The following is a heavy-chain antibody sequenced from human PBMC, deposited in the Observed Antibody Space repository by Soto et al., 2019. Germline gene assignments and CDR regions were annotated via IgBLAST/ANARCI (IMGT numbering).Heavy chain of an antibody. V-gene: IGHV5-51*01. D-gene: IGHD3-3*01. CDR1: EYSFSNYW. Sequence: PGESLKISCKGSEYSFSNYWIAWVRQTPGKGLEWMGIIYPGDSDTRYSPSFQGQVTFSADKSISTAYLQWSSLKASDTAMYYCARVRFLEWPLGFGYWGQGTLVTVSS. CDR3: ARVRFLEWPLGFGY. J-gene: IGHJ4*02. CDR2: IYPGDSDT.